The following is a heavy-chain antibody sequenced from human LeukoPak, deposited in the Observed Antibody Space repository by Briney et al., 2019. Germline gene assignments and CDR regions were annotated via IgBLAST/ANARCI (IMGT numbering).Heavy chain of an antibody. Sequence: SETLSLTCTVSGGSISSYYWSWIRQPPGKGLEWIGYIYYSGTTNYNPSLKSRVTISVDTSKSQFSLKLSSVTAADTAVYYCARHKVGTTYFDYWGQGTLVTVSS. J-gene: IGHJ4*02. D-gene: IGHD1-26*01. V-gene: IGHV4-59*08. CDR3: ARHKVGTTYFDY. CDR2: IYYSGTT. CDR1: GGSISSYY.